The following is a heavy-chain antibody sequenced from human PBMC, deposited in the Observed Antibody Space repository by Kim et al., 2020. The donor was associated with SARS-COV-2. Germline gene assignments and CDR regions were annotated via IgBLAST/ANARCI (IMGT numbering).Heavy chain of an antibody. V-gene: IGHV3-23*01. J-gene: IGHJ5*02. D-gene: IGHD6-13*01. CDR3: ANSGGSLNWFDP. Sequence: YYADAVKGRFTISRDNSKNTLYLQMNSLRAEDTAVYYCANSGGSLNWFDPWGQGTLVTVSS.